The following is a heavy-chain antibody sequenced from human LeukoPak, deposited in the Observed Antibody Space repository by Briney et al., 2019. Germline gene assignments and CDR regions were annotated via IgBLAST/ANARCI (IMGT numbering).Heavy chain of an antibody. J-gene: IGHJ5*02. CDR2: INSDGSST. D-gene: IGHD4-17*01. Sequence: GGSLRLSCAASGFTFSSYWMHWARQAPGKGLVWVSRINSDGSSTSYADSVKGRFTISSDNAKNTLYLQMNSLRAEDTAVYYCAREEDYGDYGFDPWGQGTLVTVSS. CDR3: AREEDYGDYGFDP. V-gene: IGHV3-74*01. CDR1: GFTFSSYW.